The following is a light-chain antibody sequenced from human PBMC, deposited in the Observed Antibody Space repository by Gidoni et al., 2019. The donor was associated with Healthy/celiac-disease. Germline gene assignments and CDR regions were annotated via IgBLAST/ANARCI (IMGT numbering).Light chain of an antibody. CDR1: QSLLHSNGYNY. J-gene: IGKJ4*01. Sequence: EMVMTQSPLSLPVTPGEPSSISCRSSQSLLHSNGYNYLDWYLQKPGQSPKLLIYLGSTRASGVPDRFSGSGSGTDFTLNISRVEAEDVGVYYCMQALQTPLTFGGGTKVEIK. CDR3: MQALQTPLT. CDR2: LGS. V-gene: IGKV2-28*01.